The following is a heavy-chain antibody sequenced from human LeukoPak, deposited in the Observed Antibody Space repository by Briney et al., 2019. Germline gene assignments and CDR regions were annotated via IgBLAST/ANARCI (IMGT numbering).Heavy chain of an antibody. D-gene: IGHD3-22*01. CDR1: GFTFRSYW. V-gene: IGHV3-64*01. CDR3: ARPKGGYYDSSGYYNY. CDR2: ISSNGGST. J-gene: IGHJ4*02. Sequence: GGSLRLSCAASGFTFRSYWMSWVRQAPGKGLEYVSAISSNGGSTYYANSVKGRFTISRDNSKNTLYLQMGSLRAEDMAVYYCARPKGGYYDSSGYYNYWGQGTLVTVSS.